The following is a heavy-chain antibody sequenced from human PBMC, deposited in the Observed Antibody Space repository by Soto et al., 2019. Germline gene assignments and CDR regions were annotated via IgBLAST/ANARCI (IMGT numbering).Heavy chain of an antibody. CDR3: ASGVRRRSYYLDY. J-gene: IGHJ4*02. CDR1: GFTVSSNY. D-gene: IGHD3-10*01. Sequence: GGSLRLSCAASGFTVSSNYMSWVRQAPGKGLEWVSVIYSAGSTYYADSVKGRFTIPRHTSKTTLYLQMNSLRAVATDVYACASGVRRRSYYLDYWGQGTLVTVSS. V-gene: IGHV3-53*01. CDR2: IYSAGST.